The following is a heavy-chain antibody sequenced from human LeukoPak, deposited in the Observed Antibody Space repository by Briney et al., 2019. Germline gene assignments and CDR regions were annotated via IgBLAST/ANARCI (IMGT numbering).Heavy chain of an antibody. V-gene: IGHV4-59*01. D-gene: IGHD2-15*01. CDR2: VYYSGST. CDR3: ARDRYCIGGICYSGRFDP. Sequence: SETLSLTCTVSGGSMNDYYWSWIRQPPGKGLEWIGYVYYSGSTNYNPSLKSRVSIWIDTSKNQFSLKLSSVTAADTAVYYCARDRYCIGGICYSGRFDPWGRGTLVTVSS. J-gene: IGHJ5*02. CDR1: GGSMNDYY.